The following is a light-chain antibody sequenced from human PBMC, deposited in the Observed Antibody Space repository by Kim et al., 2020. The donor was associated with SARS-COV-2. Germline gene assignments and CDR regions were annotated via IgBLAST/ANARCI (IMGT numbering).Light chain of an antibody. CDR1: SSDVGDYEY. CDR2: GVD. J-gene: IGLJ1*01. Sequence: PGQSVTISCTATSSDVGDYEYVSWYQQHPGKAPKLIIYGVDKRPSGVPDRFSGSKSGNTASLTISGLRAEDEADYYCYSHAGTFYVFGAGTKVTVL. CDR3: YSHAGTFYV. V-gene: IGLV2-11*03.